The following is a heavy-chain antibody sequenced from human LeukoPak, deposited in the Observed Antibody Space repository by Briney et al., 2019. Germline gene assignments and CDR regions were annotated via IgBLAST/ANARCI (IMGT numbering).Heavy chain of an antibody. J-gene: IGHJ4*02. V-gene: IGHV3-21*01. Sequence: GGSLRLSCAASGFTFSSYSMNWVRQAPGKGLEWVSSISSSSSYIYYADSVKGRFTISRDNAKNSLYLQMNSLRAEDTAVYYCASPPSVDSSSPYYFEYWGQGTLVTVSS. CDR2: ISSSSSYI. D-gene: IGHD6-6*01. CDR1: GFTFSSYS. CDR3: ASPPSVDSSSPYYFEY.